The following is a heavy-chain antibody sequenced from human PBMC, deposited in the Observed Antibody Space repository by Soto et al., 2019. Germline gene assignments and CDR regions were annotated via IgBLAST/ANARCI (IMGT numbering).Heavy chain of an antibody. J-gene: IGHJ4*02. CDR1: GFTFSSYA. CDR3: AKDVRMAFDFWTAYPPSYDF. D-gene: IGHD3-3*01. V-gene: IGHV3-23*01. CDR2: LSGGGGRT. Sequence: EVQVLESGGGLVQPGGSLRLSCAASGFTFSSYAMDWVRQAPGKGLEWVSGLSGGGGRTYYADSVKGRFTISRDNAKNTLYLDMNSLRAEDTAIYCCAKDVRMAFDFWTAYPPSYDFGGQGTLVTVSS.